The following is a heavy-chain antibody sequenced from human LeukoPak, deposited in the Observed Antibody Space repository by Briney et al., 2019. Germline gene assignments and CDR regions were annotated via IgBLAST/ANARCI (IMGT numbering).Heavy chain of an antibody. J-gene: IGHJ3*02. CDR1: GGSVSDYY. CDR3: ARDRRDDYYDSSGYDAFDI. CDR2: IYYSGRT. Sequence: SETLSLTCTISGGSVSDYYWSWIRQPPGKGLEWIGYIYYSGRTNYNPSLKSRVTISVDTSTNQFSLKVSSVTAADTAVYYCARDRRDDYYDSSGYDAFDIWGQGTMVTVSS. D-gene: IGHD3-22*01. V-gene: IGHV4-59*02.